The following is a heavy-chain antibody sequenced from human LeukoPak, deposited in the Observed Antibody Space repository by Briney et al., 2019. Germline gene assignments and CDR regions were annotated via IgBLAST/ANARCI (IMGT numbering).Heavy chain of an antibody. Sequence: PGGSLRLSCAASGFTFSSYAMSWVRQAPGKGLEWVSAISGSGGSTYYADSVKGRFTISRDNSKNTLYLQMNSLRAEDTAVYYCAKCVVVFSFSDGFDYWGQGTLVTVSS. J-gene: IGHJ4*02. CDR3: AKCVVVFSFSDGFDY. CDR1: GFTFSSYA. V-gene: IGHV3-23*01. CDR2: ISGSGGST. D-gene: IGHD3-22*01.